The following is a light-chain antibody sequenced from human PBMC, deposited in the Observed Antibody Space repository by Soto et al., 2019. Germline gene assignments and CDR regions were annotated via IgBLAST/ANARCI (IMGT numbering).Light chain of an antibody. V-gene: IGLV2-14*01. CDR1: SSDVGGYNY. CDR3: SSYTSTSTLCV. J-gene: IGLJ1*01. Sequence: QSALTQPASVSGSPGQSITISCTGTSSDVGGYNYVSWYQQHPGKAPKLMIYDVSNRPSGVSNRFSGSKSSNTASLTISGLQVEDEADYYCSSYTSTSTLCVFGTGTKVPVL. CDR2: DVS.